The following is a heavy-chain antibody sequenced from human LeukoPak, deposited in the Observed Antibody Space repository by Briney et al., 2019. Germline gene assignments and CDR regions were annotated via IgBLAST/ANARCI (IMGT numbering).Heavy chain of an antibody. J-gene: IGHJ4*02. CDR1: GYTFTGYY. Sequence: GASVKVSCKASGYTFTGYYMHWVRQASGQGLEWMGWINPNSGGTNYAQKFQGRVTMTRDTSISTAYMELSRLRSDDTAVYYCARAYCSSTSCYIGRAAVDYWGQGTLVTVSS. V-gene: IGHV1-2*02. D-gene: IGHD2-2*02. CDR2: INPNSGGT. CDR3: ARAYCSSTSCYIGRAAVDY.